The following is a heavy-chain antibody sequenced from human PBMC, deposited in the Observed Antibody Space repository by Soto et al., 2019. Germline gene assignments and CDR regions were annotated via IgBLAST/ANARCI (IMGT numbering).Heavy chain of an antibody. CDR3: ARVHVMVVAGSTFDY. J-gene: IGHJ4*01. D-gene: IGHD6-19*01. CDR2: IYTSGST. Sequence: SETLSLTCTVSGGSISRYYWSWIRQPAGKGLEWIGRIYTSGSTNYNPSLKSRVTMSVDTSKNQFSLKLTSVTAADTAVYYCARVHVMVVAGSTFDYWGHGTLVTVSS. V-gene: IGHV4-4*07. CDR1: GGSISRYY.